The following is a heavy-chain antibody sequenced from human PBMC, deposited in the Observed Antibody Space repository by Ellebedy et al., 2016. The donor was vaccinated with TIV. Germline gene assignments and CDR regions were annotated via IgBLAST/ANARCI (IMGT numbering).Heavy chain of an antibody. CDR1: GYTFTSYD. V-gene: IGHV1-2*02. D-gene: IGHD3-22*01. CDR2: INPNSGGT. Sequence: ASVKVSCXASGYTFTSYDINWVRQATGQGLEWMGWINPNSGGTNYAQKFQGRVTMTRDTSISTAYMELSRLRSDDTAVYYCARMIAARGNRFDPWGQGTLVTVSS. CDR3: ARMIAARGNRFDP. J-gene: IGHJ5*02.